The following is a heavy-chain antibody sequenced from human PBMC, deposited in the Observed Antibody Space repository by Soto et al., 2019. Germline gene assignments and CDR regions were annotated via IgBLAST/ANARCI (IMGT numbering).Heavy chain of an antibody. Sequence: EVQLVESGGGLVQPGGSLRLSCAASGFRFSIYSMNWVRQAPGKGLEWSAYITSDTNTIKYADSVKGRFTISRDNAKNSVSLQMNSLRDEDTAVYYCARSVEGHFDCWGPGTVVTVSS. D-gene: IGHD6-19*01. J-gene: IGHJ4*02. CDR1: GFRFSIYS. CDR3: ARSVEGHFDC. V-gene: IGHV3-48*02. CDR2: ITSDTNTI.